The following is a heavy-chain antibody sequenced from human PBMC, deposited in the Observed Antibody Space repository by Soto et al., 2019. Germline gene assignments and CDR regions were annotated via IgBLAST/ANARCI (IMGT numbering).Heavy chain of an antibody. D-gene: IGHD3-3*01. V-gene: IGHV4-39*01. CDR3: ARHGYDFWSGYYRESWFDP. J-gene: IGHJ5*02. CDR2: IYYSGST. Sequence: SETMSLTCTVSGGSISSSSYYWGWIRQPPGKGLEWIGSIYYSGSTYYNPSLKSRVTISVDTSKNQFSLKLSSVTAADTAVYYCARHGYDFWSGYYRESWFDPWGQGTLVTVSS. CDR1: GGSISSSSYY.